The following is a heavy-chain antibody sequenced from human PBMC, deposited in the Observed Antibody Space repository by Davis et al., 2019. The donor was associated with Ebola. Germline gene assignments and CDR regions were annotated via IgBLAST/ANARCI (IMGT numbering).Heavy chain of an antibody. D-gene: IGHD6-19*01. CDR1: GFTFSSYA. V-gene: IGHV3-23*01. J-gene: IGHJ4*02. CDR2: ISGSGGSA. CDR3: AKEGEIAVAAYGPDY. Sequence: GESLKISCAASGFTFSSYAMSWVRQAPGKGLEWVSAISGSGGSAYYADSVKGRFTISRDNSKNTLYLQMNSLRAEDTAVYYCAKEGEIAVAAYGPDYWGQGTLVTVSS.